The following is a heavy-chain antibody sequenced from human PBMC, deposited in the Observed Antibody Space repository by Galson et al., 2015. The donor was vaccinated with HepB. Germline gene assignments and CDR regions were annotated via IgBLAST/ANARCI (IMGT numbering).Heavy chain of an antibody. V-gene: IGHV3-7*05. J-gene: IGHJ3*01. CDR3: ARDSVMCTGCAFDV. CDR1: GSTFSNFW. CDR2: IKTDGSEK. Sequence: SLRLSCAASGSTFSNFWMSWVRQAPGKGLEWVANIKTDGSEKYYVDSVKGRFTISRDNAKNSLYLQMNSLRAEDTAVYYCARDSVMCTGCAFDVWGQGTLVTVSS. D-gene: IGHD5/OR15-5a*01.